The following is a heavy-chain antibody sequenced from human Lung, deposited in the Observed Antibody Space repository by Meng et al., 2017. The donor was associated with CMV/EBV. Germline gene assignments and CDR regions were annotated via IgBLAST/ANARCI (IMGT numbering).Heavy chain of an antibody. V-gene: IGHV3-30*18. J-gene: IGHJ4*02. CDR3: SKGRDSRWELWPSDY. Sequence: SRFTFSSYAMHSVRQAPGKGLEWVALISPDGSNKNYIDSVKGRFTISRDNSKNTLYLQMSGLRIEDTAVYFCSKGRDSRWELWPSDYWGQGTLVTVSS. D-gene: IGHD4-23*01. CDR1: RFTFSSYA. CDR2: ISPDGSNK.